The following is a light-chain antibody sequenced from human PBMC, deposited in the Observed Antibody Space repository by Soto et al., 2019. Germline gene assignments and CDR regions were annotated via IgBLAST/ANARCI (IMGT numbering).Light chain of an antibody. CDR1: QSVVCSSNNKNY. CDR2: WAS. V-gene: IGKV4-1*01. CDR3: QQYYSSPLWT. J-gene: IGKJ1*01. Sequence: DTVMTSASVSLAVALGERPTINCKSRQSVVCSSNNKNYLAWYQQKPGQPPKLLIYWASTRESGVPDRFSGSGSGTDFTLTISSLQAEDVAVYYCQQYYSSPLWTVGQGTKA.